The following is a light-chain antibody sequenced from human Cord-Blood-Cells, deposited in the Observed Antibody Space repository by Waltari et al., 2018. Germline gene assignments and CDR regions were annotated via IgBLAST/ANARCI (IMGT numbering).Light chain of an antibody. CDR1: QSISSY. CDR3: PQSYSTPYT. J-gene: IGKJ2*01. CDR2: AAS. Sequence: DIQMTQSPSSLSASVGDRVTITCRASQSISSYLNWYQQKPGKAPKLRIYAASSLQSGVPSRFSGSGSGTEFTLTISRLQPEDFATYYCPQSYSTPYTFGQGTKLEIK. V-gene: IGKV1-39*01.